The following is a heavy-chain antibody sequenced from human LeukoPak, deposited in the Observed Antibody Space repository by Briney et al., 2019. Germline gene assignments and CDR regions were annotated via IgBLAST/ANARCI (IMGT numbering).Heavy chain of an antibody. V-gene: IGHV3-7*01. CDR2: IKADGGEK. CDR1: GFTFSTYW. CDR3: ARDERGYYDSSGYYVAITDY. D-gene: IGHD3-22*01. J-gene: IGHJ4*02. Sequence: PGGSLRLSCAASGFTFSTYWMNWFRQTPGKGLEWVARIKADGGEKDHVASVKGRFTISRDNAKNSLYLQMNSLRAEDTAVYYCARDERGYYDSSGYYVAITDYWGQGTLVTVSS.